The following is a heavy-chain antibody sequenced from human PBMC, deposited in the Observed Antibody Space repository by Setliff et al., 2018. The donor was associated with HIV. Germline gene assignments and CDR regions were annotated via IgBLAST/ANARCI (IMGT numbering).Heavy chain of an antibody. CDR1: GYTFTAYF. J-gene: IGHJ4*02. Sequence: ASVKVSCKTAGYTFTAYFLQWVRQAPGQGLEWIGWISPNTGDTGIALKFQGRVTMTRDTSTSTTYLELDRLTYDDTAIYYCTTDLGSGRFSWNNNWGRGTLVTVSS. V-gene: IGHV1-2*02. CDR2: ISPNTGDT. D-gene: IGHD1-26*01. CDR3: TTDLGSGRFSWNNN.